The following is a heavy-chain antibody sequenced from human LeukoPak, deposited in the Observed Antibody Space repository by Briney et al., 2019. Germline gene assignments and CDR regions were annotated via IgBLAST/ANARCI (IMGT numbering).Heavy chain of an antibody. Sequence: GGSLRLSCAASGFTFSSYSMNWVRQAPGKGLEWVSSISSSSSYIYYADSVKGRFTISRDNAKNSLYLQMNSLRAEDTAVYYCARGHSYYYDSSGYYDAFDMWGQGTTVTVSS. D-gene: IGHD3-22*01. V-gene: IGHV3-21*01. CDR2: ISSSSSYI. CDR1: GFTFSSYS. CDR3: ARGHSYYYDSSGYYDAFDM. J-gene: IGHJ3*02.